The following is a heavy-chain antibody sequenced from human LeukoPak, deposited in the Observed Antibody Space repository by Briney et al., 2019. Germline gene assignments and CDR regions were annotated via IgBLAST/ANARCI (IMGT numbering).Heavy chain of an antibody. J-gene: IGHJ3*02. CDR3: AGINDYGDPTGAFDI. V-gene: IGHV3-21*01. Sequence: GGSLTLSCAASGFTFSTYSMNWVRQAPGKGLEWVASISRSSSYIHYADSVKGRFTISRDNDKNSLFLQMNSLRAEDTSVYYCAGINDYGDPTGAFDIWGQGTMVTVSS. CDR2: ISRSSSYI. CDR1: GFTFSTYS. D-gene: IGHD4-17*01.